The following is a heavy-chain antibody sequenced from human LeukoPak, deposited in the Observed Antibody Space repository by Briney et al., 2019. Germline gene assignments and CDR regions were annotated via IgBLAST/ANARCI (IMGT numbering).Heavy chain of an antibody. CDR2: IRYNGNT. V-gene: IGHV4-59*01. CDR1: GGSIIGYW. Sequence: SETLSLTCTVSGGSIIGYWWSWIRQPPGKGLEWIGNIRYNGNTYSNPSLKSRVTISVDTSKDQFSMKLSSVTAADRAMYYCARYAALSGPNWLDPWGRGTLVTVSS. D-gene: IGHD6-19*01. J-gene: IGHJ5*02. CDR3: ARYAALSGPNWLDP.